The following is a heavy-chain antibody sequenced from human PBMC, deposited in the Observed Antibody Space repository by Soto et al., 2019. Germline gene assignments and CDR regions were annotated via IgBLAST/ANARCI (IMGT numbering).Heavy chain of an antibody. Sequence: SETLSLTCNVSGGSISSSSYYWGWIRQPPGKGLEWIWSIYYSGSTYYKPSLKSRVTLSIDTSKNQFSLKLTSVTAADTAVYYCAGLYPYESSGYQLNYWGQGTQVTVSS. J-gene: IGHJ4*02. D-gene: IGHD3-22*01. CDR2: IYYSGST. V-gene: IGHV4-39*01. CDR1: GGSISSSSYY. CDR3: AGLYPYESSGYQLNY.